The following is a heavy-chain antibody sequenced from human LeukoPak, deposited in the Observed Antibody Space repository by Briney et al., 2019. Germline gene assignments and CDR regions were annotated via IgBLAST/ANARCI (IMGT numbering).Heavy chain of an antibody. CDR1: GYIFTNYD. CDR3: ARGPMYSASYNY. CDR2: MIPKSANT. V-gene: IGHV1-8*02. J-gene: IGHJ4*02. D-gene: IGHD1-26*01. Sequence: ASVKVSCKASGYIFTNYDIHWVRQATGQGLEWMAWMIPKSANTGYAQKFQGRVTVTRNTSISTAYMELSGLRSDDTAVYYCARGPMYSASYNYWGQGTLVTVSS.